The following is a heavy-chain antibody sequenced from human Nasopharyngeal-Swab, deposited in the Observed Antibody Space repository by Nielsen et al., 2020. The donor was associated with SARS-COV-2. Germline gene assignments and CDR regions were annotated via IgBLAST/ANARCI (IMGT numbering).Heavy chain of an antibody. J-gene: IGHJ3*01. D-gene: IGHD6-13*01. CDR3: ARIQQQLPGIV. V-gene: IGHV6-1*01. CDR2: TYYRSQWNY. Sequence: SQTLSLTCAISVDSVSHNRAAWSWIRQSPSRGLERLGRTYYRSQWNYDYADSVRGRVTVNPDTSRNQVSLHLNSVTPEDTAVYYCARIQQQLPGIVWGQGTMVIVSS. CDR1: VDSVSHNRAA.